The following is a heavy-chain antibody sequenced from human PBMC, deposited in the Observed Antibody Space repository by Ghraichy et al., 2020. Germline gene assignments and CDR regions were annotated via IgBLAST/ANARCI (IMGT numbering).Heavy chain of an antibody. J-gene: IGHJ4*02. D-gene: IGHD3-9*01. Sequence: GGSLRLSCSASGFTFSSYAMHWVRQAPGKGLEYVSVISSNGGTTHYADSVKGRFTISRDNSKNTVYLQMSSLRAEDTAVYYCVKGRYLAEDWGQGTLVTVSS. CDR1: GFTFSSYA. V-gene: IGHV3-64D*06. CDR3: VKGRYLAED. CDR2: ISSNGGTT.